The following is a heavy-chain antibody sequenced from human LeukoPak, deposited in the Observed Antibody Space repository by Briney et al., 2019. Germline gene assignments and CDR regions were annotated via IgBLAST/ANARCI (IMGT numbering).Heavy chain of an antibody. Sequence: ASVKVSCKTSGYSFILYGISWVRQAPGQGPEWMGWISTSTGDTKYTRKFQGRVTLTTDTSTSTAYMERSSLRSDDTAVYYCARDDNYGIFVNVDYWGQGTLVTVSS. CDR2: ISTSTGDT. D-gene: IGHD4-11*01. V-gene: IGHV1-18*01. J-gene: IGHJ4*02. CDR3: ARDDNYGIFVNVDY. CDR1: GYSFILYG.